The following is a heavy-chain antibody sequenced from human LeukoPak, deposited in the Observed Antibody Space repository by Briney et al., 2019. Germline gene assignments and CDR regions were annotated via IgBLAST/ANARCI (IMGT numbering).Heavy chain of an antibody. CDR2: ISYDGITK. CDR3: AKVGGSSWYFDY. D-gene: IGHD6-13*01. J-gene: IGHJ4*02. V-gene: IGHV3-30-3*01. Sequence: GRSLRLSCAASGFTFSLYTMHWVRQAPGKGLEWVALISYDGITKYYADSVKGRFTISRDSSKNTLYLQMNSLTTEDTAVYYCAKVGGSSWYFDYWGQGTLVTVSS. CDR1: GFTFSLYT.